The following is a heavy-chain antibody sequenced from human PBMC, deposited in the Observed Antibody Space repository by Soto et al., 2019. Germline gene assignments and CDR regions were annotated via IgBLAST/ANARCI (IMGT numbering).Heavy chain of an antibody. CDR3: ARHLSYYDILTGYPYYFDY. D-gene: IGHD3-9*01. V-gene: IGHV4-59*08. Sequence: PSETLSLTCTVSGGSISSYYWSWIRQPPGKGLEWIGYIYYSGSTNYNPSLKSRVTISVDTSKNQFSLKLSSVTAADTAVYYCARHLSYYDILTGYPYYFDYWGQGTLVTVSS. CDR2: IYYSGST. CDR1: GGSISSYY. J-gene: IGHJ4*02.